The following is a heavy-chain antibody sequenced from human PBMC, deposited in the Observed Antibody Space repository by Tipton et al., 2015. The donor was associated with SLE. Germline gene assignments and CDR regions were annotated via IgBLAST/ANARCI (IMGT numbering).Heavy chain of an antibody. D-gene: IGHD5-12*01. Sequence: TLSLTCSVSGESVDSGGYYWSWIRQHPGKGLEWIGYISYSGSTNFHPSLKSRVTMSVDASKNHFSLRLSSVTAADTAVYYCARGGVGGYDYFDHWGQGTLVTVSS. CDR1: GESVDSGGYY. V-gene: IGHV4-31*03. CDR3: ARGGVGGYDYFDH. CDR2: ISYSGST. J-gene: IGHJ4*02.